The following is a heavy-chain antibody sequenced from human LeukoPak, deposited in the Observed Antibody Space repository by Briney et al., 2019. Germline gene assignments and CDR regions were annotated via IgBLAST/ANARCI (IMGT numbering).Heavy chain of an antibody. CDR1: GFTFSSYA. J-gene: IGHJ4*02. D-gene: IGHD1-26*01. CDR3: ARGIVGATVPYYFDY. Sequence: PGGSLRLSCAASGFTFSSYAMHWVRQAPGKGLEWVAVIWYDGSNKYYADSVKGRFTISRDNSKNTLYLQMNSLRAEDTAVYYCARGIVGATVPYYFDYWGQGTLVTVSS. V-gene: IGHV3-33*08. CDR2: IWYDGSNK.